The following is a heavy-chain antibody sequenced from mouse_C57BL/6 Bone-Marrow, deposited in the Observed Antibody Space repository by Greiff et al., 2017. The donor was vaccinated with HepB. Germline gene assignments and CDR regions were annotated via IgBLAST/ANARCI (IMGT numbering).Heavy chain of an antibody. D-gene: IGHD1-1*02. V-gene: IGHV1-63*01. Sequence: VKLVESGAELVRPGTSVKMSCKASGYTFTNYWIGWAKQRPGHGLEWIGDIYPGGGYTNYNEKFKGKATLTADKSSSTAYMQFSSLTSEDSAIYYCARGGGKGFYAMDYWGQGTSVTVSS. CDR3: ARGGGKGFYAMDY. J-gene: IGHJ4*01. CDR1: GYTFTNYW. CDR2: IYPGGGYT.